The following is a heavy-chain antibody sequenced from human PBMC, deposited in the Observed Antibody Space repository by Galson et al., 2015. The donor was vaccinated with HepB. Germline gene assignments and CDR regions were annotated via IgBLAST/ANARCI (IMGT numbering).Heavy chain of an antibody. CDR3: ARGLYCSSTSCYTWDAFDI. CDR2: ISSSGSTI. V-gene: IGHV3-11*01. J-gene: IGHJ3*02. CDR1: GFTFSDYY. D-gene: IGHD2-2*02. Sequence: SLRLSCAASGFTFSDYYMSWIRQAPGKGLEWVSYISSSGSTIYYADSVKGRFTISRDNAKNSLYLQMNSLRAEDTAVYYCARGLYCSSTSCYTWDAFDIWGQGTMVTVSS.